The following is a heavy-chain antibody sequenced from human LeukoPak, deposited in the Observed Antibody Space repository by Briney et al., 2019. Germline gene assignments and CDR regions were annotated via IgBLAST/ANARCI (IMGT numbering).Heavy chain of an antibody. CDR1: GGSISSYY. J-gene: IGHJ1*01. D-gene: IGHD1-26*01. Sequence: SETLSLTCTVSGGSISSYYWSWIRQPPGKGLEWIGYIYYSGSTNYNPSLKSRVTISVDTSKNQFSLKLSSVTAADTAVYYCASWATGIVGVSGGEYFQHWGQGTLVTASS. CDR2: IYYSGST. CDR3: ASWATGIVGVSGGEYFQH. V-gene: IGHV4-59*01.